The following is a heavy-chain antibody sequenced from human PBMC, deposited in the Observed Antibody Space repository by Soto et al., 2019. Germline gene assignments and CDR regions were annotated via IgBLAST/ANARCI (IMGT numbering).Heavy chain of an antibody. D-gene: IGHD1-1*01. Sequence: QVQLVESGGGVVQPGRSLRLSCAASGFTFSSYGMHWVRQAPGKGLEWVAVIWYDGSNKYYADSVKGRFTISRDNSKNTLYLQMNSLRAEDTAVYYCAKDRAGTHLFYYYYGMDVWGQGTTVTVSS. CDR1: GFTFSSYG. J-gene: IGHJ6*02. CDR2: IWYDGSNK. V-gene: IGHV3-33*06. CDR3: AKDRAGTHLFYYYYGMDV.